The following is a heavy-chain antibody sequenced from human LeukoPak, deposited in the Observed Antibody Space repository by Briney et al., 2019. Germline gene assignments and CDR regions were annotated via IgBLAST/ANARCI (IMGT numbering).Heavy chain of an antibody. CDR3: AITPKGGYYYYYMDV. V-gene: IGHV1-2*02. CDR2: INPNSGGT. CDR1: GYTFTGYY. J-gene: IGHJ6*03. Sequence: ASVKVSCKASGYTFTGYYMHWVRQAPGQGLEWMGWINPNSGGTNYAQKLQGRVTMTRDTSISTAYMELSRLRSDDTAVYYCAITPKGGYYYYYMDVWGKGTTVTVSS.